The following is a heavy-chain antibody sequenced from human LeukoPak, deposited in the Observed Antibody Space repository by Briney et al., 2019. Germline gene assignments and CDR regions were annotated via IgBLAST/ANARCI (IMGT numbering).Heavy chain of an antibody. V-gene: IGHV4-30-4*01. J-gene: IGHJ4*02. Sequence: SETLSLTCTVSGGSISSGDYCWSWLRQPPGKGLEWIGYIYYSGSTSYNPSLKSRLTISIDTSKNQFSLKLSSVTAADTAVYYCARAAGDYSSFFDYWGQGTLVTVSS. CDR1: GGSISSGDYC. CDR2: IYYSGST. D-gene: IGHD2-21*02. CDR3: ARAAGDYSSFFDY.